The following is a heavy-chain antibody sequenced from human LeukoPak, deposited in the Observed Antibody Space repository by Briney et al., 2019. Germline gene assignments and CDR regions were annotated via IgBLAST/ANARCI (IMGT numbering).Heavy chain of an antibody. CDR2: IRSKAYGGTT. CDR3: TRVPYCSGGSRYALRLDY. J-gene: IGHJ4*02. D-gene: IGHD2-15*01. Sequence: GGSLRLSCAASGFTVSSNYMSWFRQAPGKGLEWVGFIRSKAYGGTTEYAASVKGRFTISRDDSKSIAYLQMNSLKTEDTAVYYSTRVPYCSGGSRYALRLDYWGQGTLVTVSS. CDR1: GFTVSSNY. V-gene: IGHV3-49*03.